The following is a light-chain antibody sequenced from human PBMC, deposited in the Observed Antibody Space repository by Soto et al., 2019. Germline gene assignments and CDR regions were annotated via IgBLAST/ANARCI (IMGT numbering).Light chain of an antibody. CDR2: AAS. Sequence: DIQMTQSPSSLSASVGDIVTITCRASKSITNNLNWYQQKPGKAPKLLIYAASSLENGVPSSFSGSGSGTXXXLXXSTLQPEEFATYXXQHSYSAPYSFGQGTKLEIK. J-gene: IGKJ2*01. CDR3: QHSYSAPYS. CDR1: KSITNN. V-gene: IGKV1-39*01.